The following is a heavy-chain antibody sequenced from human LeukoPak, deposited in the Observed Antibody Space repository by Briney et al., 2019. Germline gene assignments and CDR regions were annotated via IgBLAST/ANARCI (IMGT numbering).Heavy chain of an antibody. Sequence: SETLSLTCSVSGGSIRSNYWSWIRQPPGKGLEWIGFMHHRGYTTYNPSLKSRVTFSADTSKNQFSLRLTSVTAADMAVYYCARSINDYGGMWMDFWGHGTLVIVSS. V-gene: IGHV4-59*01. D-gene: IGHD4-23*01. J-gene: IGHJ4*01. CDR3: ARSINDYGGMWMDF. CDR1: GGSIRSNY. CDR2: MHHRGYT.